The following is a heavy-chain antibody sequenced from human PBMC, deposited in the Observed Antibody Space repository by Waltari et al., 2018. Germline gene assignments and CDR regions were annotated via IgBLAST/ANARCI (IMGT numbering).Heavy chain of an antibody. CDR3: AGSITILYYYYYMDV. CDR1: GFTFSSYW. D-gene: IGHD3-3*01. J-gene: IGHJ6*03. CDR2: IKQEGSEK. Sequence: EVQLVESGGGLVQPGGSLRLSCAASGFTFSSYWMSWVRQAPGKGLEWVANIKQEGSEKYYVDSVKGRFTISRDNAKNSLYLQMNSLRAEDTAVYYCAGSITILYYYYYMDVWGKGTTVTISS. V-gene: IGHV3-7*01.